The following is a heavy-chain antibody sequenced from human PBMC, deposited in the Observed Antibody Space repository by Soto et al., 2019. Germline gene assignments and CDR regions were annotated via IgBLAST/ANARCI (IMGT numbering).Heavy chain of an antibody. CDR1: GFTCSIES. D-gene: IGHD4-17*01. J-gene: IGHJ4*02. CDR3: AKDRATTTAFDY. Sequence: RAVRVSCADPGFTCSIESMSWVRQAPGKGLEWVSLITDNGGSTYYADSVKSRFTISRDNTKNTLFLQMNSLRAEDTAVYYCAKDRATTTAFDYWGQG. CDR2: ITDNGGST. V-gene: IGHV3-23*01.